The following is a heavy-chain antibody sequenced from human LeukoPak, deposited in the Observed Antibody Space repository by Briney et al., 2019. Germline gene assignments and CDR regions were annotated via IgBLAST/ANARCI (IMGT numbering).Heavy chain of an antibody. D-gene: IGHD3-22*01. CDR2: INSDGSSI. V-gene: IGHV3-74*01. J-gene: IGHJ4*02. CDR3: ARGGQGYYDSSGHDY. Sequence: GGSLRLSCAASGFTFSSYWMHWVRQAPGKGLVWVSRINSDGSSISYADSVKGQFTISRDNAKNTLYLQMNSLRAEDTAVYYCARGGQGYYDSSGHDYWGQGTLVTVSS. CDR1: GFTFSSYW.